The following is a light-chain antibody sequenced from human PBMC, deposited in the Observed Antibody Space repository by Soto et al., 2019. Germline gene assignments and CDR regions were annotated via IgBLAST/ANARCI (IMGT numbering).Light chain of an antibody. J-gene: IGKJ3*01. CDR3: QQSYSTPFT. CDR1: QSIYNY. Sequence: DIQMTQSPSSLSASVGDRVTITCRASQSIYNYVNWYQQRPRKAPKLLMYAPSTSQNGVPSRFSGSGSGTDFTLTISSLQPEDFAIYYCQQSYSTPFTFGPGTEVDIK. CDR2: APS. V-gene: IGKV1-39*01.